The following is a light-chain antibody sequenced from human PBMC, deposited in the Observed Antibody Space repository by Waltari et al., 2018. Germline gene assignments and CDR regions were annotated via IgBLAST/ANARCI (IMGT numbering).Light chain of an antibody. J-gene: IGKJ3*01. Sequence: EIVLTQSPGTLSLSPGERATLSCRASQSVSSSYLAWYQQKPGQAPRLRSYGASSRATGIPDRFSGSGSGTDFTLTISRLEPEDFAVYYCQQYGSSPLTFGPGTKVDIK. CDR3: QQYGSSPLT. CDR2: GAS. V-gene: IGKV3-20*01. CDR1: QSVSSSY.